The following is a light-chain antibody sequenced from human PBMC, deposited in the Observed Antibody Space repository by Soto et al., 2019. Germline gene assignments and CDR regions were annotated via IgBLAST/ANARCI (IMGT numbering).Light chain of an antibody. CDR3: QHHNSYSQT. J-gene: IGKJ1*01. CDR1: QSIRYY. Sequence: DIQLTQSPPTLSASVGDRVTITCRASQSIRYYLAWYQQMPGKAPKRLIYGDSSLQSGVPSRFSGSGSGTEFTLTISSLQPDDFATYFCQHHNSYSQTFGQGTKVEIK. V-gene: IGKV1-5*01. CDR2: GDS.